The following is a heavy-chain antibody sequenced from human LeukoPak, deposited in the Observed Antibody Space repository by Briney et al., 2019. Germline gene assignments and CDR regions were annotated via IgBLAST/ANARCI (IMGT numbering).Heavy chain of an antibody. CDR1: GFTFSSYD. V-gene: IGHV3-13*04. Sequence: GGSLRLSCAASGFTFSSYDMHWVRHATGKGLEWVSAICTAGDTYYQGSVKGRCTISRENAKNSLYLQMNSLRAGDTAVYYCARSAAAGTHYYYGMDVWGQGTTVTVSS. CDR3: ARSAAAGTHYYYGMDV. D-gene: IGHD6-13*01. J-gene: IGHJ6*02. CDR2: ICTAGDT.